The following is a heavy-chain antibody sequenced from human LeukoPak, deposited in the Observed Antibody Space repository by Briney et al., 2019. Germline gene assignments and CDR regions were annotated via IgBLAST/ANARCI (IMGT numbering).Heavy chain of an antibody. J-gene: IGHJ4*02. CDR2: INHSGST. Sequence: SETLSLTCAVYGGSFSGYYWTWIRQPPGRGLEWIGEINHSGSTNYNPSLKSRVTISVDTSKNQFSLRLSSVTAADTAVYYCARGAPGYWGQGTLVTVSS. CDR3: ARGAPGY. V-gene: IGHV4-34*01. CDR1: GGSFSGYY.